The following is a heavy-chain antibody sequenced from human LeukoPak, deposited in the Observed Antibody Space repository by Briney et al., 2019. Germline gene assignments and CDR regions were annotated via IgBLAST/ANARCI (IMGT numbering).Heavy chain of an antibody. CDR3: ARDGFTKPFDY. V-gene: IGHV1-46*01. J-gene: IGHJ4*02. CDR1: GYTFTSYY. CDR2: INPSGGST. Sequence: ASVKVSCKASGYTFTSYYMHWVRQAPGQGLEWMGIINPSGGSTSYAQKFQGRVTMTSDTSTSTVYLELSSLRSEATAVYSCARDGFTKPFDYWGQGTLVTVSS. D-gene: IGHD2-2*01.